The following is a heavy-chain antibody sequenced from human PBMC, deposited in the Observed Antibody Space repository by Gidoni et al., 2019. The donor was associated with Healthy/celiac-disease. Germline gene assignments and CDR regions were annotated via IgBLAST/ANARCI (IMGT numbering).Heavy chain of an antibody. V-gene: IGHV1-46*01. CDR1: GYTFTSYY. CDR3: ARVGGIQPFDY. CDR2: INPSGGST. J-gene: IGHJ4*02. Sequence: QVQLVPSGAEVKKPGASVKVSCKASGYTFTSYYMHWVRQAPGQGLEWMGIINPSGGSTSYAQKFRGRVTMTRDTSTSTVYMELSSLRSEDTAVYYWARVGGIQPFDYWGQGTLVTVSS. D-gene: IGHD5-18*01.